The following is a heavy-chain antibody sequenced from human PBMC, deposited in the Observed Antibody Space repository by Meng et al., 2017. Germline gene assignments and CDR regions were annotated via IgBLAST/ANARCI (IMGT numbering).Heavy chain of an antibody. J-gene: IGHJ4*02. D-gene: IGHD7-27*01. CDR2: ISGSGGST. V-gene: IGHV3-23*01. CDR3: ANVWGSGY. CDR1: GFTFSCSA. Sequence: QLWGAGGALAPPGGALRCSGAACGFTFSCSARSWDRQAQGKGLEGVFIISGSGGSTSYPDSVDGRFTITRNNSKNTLYLQMNSLRAEDTDVYYRANVWGSGYWGQGTLVTVSS.